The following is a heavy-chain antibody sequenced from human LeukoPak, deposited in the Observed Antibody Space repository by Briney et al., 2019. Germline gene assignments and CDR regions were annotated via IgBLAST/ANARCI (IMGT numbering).Heavy chain of an antibody. CDR2: INPSGGST. J-gene: IGHJ4*02. Sequence: ASVTVSFTASGYTFAIYYMHWVRHAPGQGLEWMGIINPSGGSTSYAQKFQGRVTMTRDMATSTVYMEPSSLRSEDTAVYYCARSETATPKTTIDYGGQGTLVTVSA. D-gene: IGHD5-18*01. CDR3: ARSETATPKTTIDY. CDR1: GYTFAIYY. V-gene: IGHV1-46*01.